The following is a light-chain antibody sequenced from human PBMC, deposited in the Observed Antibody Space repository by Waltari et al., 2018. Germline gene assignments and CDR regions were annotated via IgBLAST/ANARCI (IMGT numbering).Light chain of an antibody. V-gene: IGLV2-14*03. CDR1: SRDVGAYIY. J-gene: IGLJ2*01. CDR2: DVN. Sequence: QSALTQPASVSGSPGQSITLSCTGTSRDVGAYIYVSWYQQHPGKAPKLLIYDVNTRPSGVSNRFSGSKSGNTASLTISGLQAEDEADYYCSSYTSSTTLFGGGTKLTVL. CDR3: SSYTSSTTL.